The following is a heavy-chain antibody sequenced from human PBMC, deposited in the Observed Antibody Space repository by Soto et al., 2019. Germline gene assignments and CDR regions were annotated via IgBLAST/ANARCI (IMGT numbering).Heavy chain of an antibody. CDR1: GYSFFSHW. CDR2: IYPADSET. V-gene: IGHV5-51*01. D-gene: IGHD3-22*01. Sequence: GESLKISCKGSGYSFFSHWIGWVRQMPGKGLEWVGIIYPADSETRYSPSFQGQVTISVDKSINTAYLQWSSLKASDTAMYYCARRPWLSGYYDYWGQGTLVTVSS. CDR3: ARRPWLSGYYDY. J-gene: IGHJ4*02.